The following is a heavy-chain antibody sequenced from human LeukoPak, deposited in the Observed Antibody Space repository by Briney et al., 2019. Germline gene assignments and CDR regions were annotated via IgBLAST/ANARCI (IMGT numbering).Heavy chain of an antibody. CDR3: TRDFPGLIAAAAY. Sequence: GGSLRLSCTASGFTFGDYAMSWVRQAPGKGLEWVGFIRSKAYGGTTEYAASVKGRFTISRDDSKSIAYLQMNSLKTEDTAVYYCTRDFPGLIAAAAYWGQGTLVTVSS. CDR1: GFTFGDYA. J-gene: IGHJ4*02. D-gene: IGHD6-13*01. CDR2: IRSKAYGGTT. V-gene: IGHV3-49*04.